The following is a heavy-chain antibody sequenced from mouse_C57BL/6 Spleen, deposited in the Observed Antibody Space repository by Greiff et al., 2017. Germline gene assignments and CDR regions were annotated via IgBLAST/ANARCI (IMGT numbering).Heavy chain of an antibody. J-gene: IGHJ2*01. CDR3: AREENYPLDD. D-gene: IGHD1-1*01. CDR2: IYPGSGST. V-gene: IGHV1-55*01. Sequence: QVQLQQPGAELVKPVASVKMSCKASGYTFTSYWITWVKQRPGQGLEWIGDIYPGSGSTNYNEKFKSKATLTVDTSSSTAYMQLSSLTSEDSAVYYCAREENYPLDDWGQGTTLTVSS. CDR1: GYTFTSYW.